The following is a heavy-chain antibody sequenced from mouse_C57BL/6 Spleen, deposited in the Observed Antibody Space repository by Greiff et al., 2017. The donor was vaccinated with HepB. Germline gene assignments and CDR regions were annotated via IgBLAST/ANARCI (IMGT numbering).Heavy chain of an antibody. CDR2: TNPTNGRT. Sequence: QVQLQQPGAELVKAGASVKMSCKASGYTFTSYWMHWVKQRLGQGLEWFAETNPTNGRTYYNEKFKSKATLTVDKSSSTAYMLLSGPTFEDSAVYYCARSKKIVATYFDYWSQGTTLTVSS. CDR3: ARSKKIVATYFDY. V-gene: IGHV1S81*02. D-gene: IGHD1-1*01. CDR1: GYTFTSYW. J-gene: IGHJ2*01.